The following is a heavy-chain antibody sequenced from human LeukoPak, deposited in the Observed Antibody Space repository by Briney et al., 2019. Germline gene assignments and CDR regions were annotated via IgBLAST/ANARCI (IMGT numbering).Heavy chain of an antibody. V-gene: IGHV4-4*07. CDR1: GGSISSYC. Sequence: PSETLSLTCTVSGGSISSYCWSWIRQPAGKGLEWIGRIYTSGSTNYNPSLKSRVTMSVDTSKNQFSLKLSSVTAADTAVYYCARWRSSKSSDYMDVWGKGTTVTVSS. J-gene: IGHJ6*03. D-gene: IGHD4-11*01. CDR3: ARWRSSKSSDYMDV. CDR2: IYTSGST.